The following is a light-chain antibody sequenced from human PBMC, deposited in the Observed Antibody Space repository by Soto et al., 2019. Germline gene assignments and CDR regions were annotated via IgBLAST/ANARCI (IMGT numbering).Light chain of an antibody. CDR1: SSDVGGYNY. CDR3: CSYAGSYSYV. V-gene: IGLV2-11*01. J-gene: IGLJ1*01. CDR2: DVT. Sequence: HSALTQPRSVSGSPGQSVAISCTGTSSDVGGYNYVSWYQQHPGKAPKLMIYDVTKRPSGVPDRFSASKSGNTASLTISGLQADDEADYYCCSYAGSYSYVFGTGTKVT.